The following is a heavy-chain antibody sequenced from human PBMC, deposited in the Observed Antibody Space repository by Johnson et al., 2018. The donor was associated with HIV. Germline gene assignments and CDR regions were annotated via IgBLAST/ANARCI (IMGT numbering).Heavy chain of an antibody. D-gene: IGHD1-1*01. V-gene: IGHV3-66*02. Sequence: MQLVESGGGLVKPGGSLRLSCAASGFTFSNAWMSWVRQAPGKGLEWVSVIYSGGSTYYADSVKGRFTISRDNSKDTLYLQMNSLRPEDTAVYYCARDRIKDNWSPNDAFDIWGQGTMVTVSS. CDR1: GFTFSNAW. CDR2: IYSGGST. CDR3: ARDRIKDNWSPNDAFDI. J-gene: IGHJ3*02.